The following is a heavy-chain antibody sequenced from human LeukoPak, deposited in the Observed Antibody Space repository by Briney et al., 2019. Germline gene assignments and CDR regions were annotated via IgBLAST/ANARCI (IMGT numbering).Heavy chain of an antibody. D-gene: IGHD3-10*01. CDR1: GFIFGDYA. CDR2: ISSKAYGGTT. Sequence: GGSLRLSCTASGFIFGDYAISCVRQAPGEVEEWAGFISSKAYGGTTEYAASVKGRFTISRDDSKSIAYLQMNSLKTEDTAVYYCTRVRGVLWFGENWFDPWGQGTLVTVSS. CDR3: TRVRGVLWFGENWFDP. V-gene: IGHV3-49*04. J-gene: IGHJ5*02.